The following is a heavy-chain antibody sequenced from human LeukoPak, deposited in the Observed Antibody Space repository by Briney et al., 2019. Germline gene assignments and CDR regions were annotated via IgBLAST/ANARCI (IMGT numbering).Heavy chain of an antibody. CDR1: TFTLSSYW. CDR3: AIRTGVY. J-gene: IGHJ4*02. V-gene: IGHV3-74*01. Sequence: GGSLRLSCAASTFTLSSYWMHWVRQAPGKGLVWVSRINTDGSSTNYADSVKGRFTISRDNAMNTLYLQMNNLRAEDTAVYYCAIRTGVYWGQGTLVSVSS. D-gene: IGHD1-14*01. CDR2: INTDGSST.